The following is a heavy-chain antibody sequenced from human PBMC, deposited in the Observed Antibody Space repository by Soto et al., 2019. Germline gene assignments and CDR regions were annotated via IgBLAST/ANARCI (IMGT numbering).Heavy chain of an antibody. J-gene: IGHJ6*02. CDR1: GGSISSADYY. D-gene: IGHD6-13*01. V-gene: IGHV4-31*03. CDR3: VSIAAPAPWYYYGMDV. CDR2: IYYTGST. Sequence: SETLSLTCTVSGGSISSADYYWSWIRQHPGKGLEWIGYIYYTGSTDYNPSLKSRVTISVDTSKNQFSLKLSSVTAADTAVYFCVSIAAPAPWYYYGMDVWGQGTTVTVSS.